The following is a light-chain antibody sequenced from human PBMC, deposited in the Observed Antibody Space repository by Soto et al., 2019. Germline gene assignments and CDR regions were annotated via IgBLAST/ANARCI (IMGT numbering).Light chain of an antibody. CDR3: LKYGSSPGWT. J-gene: IGKJ1*01. V-gene: IGKV3-20*01. CDR2: AAS. Sequence: DIVLTQSPGTLSLSPGERATLSCRASQTVDSNFLAWYQQKPGQAPRLLIYAASTRATGIPDRFSGSGSGTYFTLTISRLDPEDFAVYYCLKYGSSPGWTFGPGTKVEIK. CDR1: QTVDSNF.